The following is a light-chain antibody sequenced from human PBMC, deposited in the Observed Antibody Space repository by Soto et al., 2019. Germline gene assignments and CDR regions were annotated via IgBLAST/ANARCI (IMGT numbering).Light chain of an antibody. CDR2: VEGSGGY. J-gene: IGLJ3*02. V-gene: IGLV4-60*03. CDR3: ETWDSSTRV. Sequence: QLVLTQSSSASVSLGSSVKLTCTLSSGHRSYIIAWHQQQPGKAPRYLMKVEGSGGYNKGSGIPDLFSGSSSGADRYLTISNLQSEDEADYFCETWDSSTRVFGGGTKVTVL. CDR1: SGHRSYI.